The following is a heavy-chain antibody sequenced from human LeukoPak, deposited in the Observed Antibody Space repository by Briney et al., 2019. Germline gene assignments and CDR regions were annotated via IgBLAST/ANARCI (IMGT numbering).Heavy chain of an antibody. CDR3: ARDGGSGTYYDY. Sequence: PSVTLSLTWAVSVDSISSGGYSWTWVRQPPGRGLEWIGYIYHSGNTYYNPSLKSRVIISIDRSKNQFSLKLSSVTAADTAVYYCARDGGSGTYYDYWGQGTLVTVSS. CDR1: VDSISSGGYS. J-gene: IGHJ4*02. V-gene: IGHV4-30-2*01. CDR2: IYHSGNT. D-gene: IGHD3-10*01.